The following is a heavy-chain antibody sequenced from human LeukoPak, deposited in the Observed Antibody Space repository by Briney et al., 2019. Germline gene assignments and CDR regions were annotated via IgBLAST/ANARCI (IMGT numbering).Heavy chain of an antibody. CDR2: IKQDGSEK. V-gene: IGHV3-7*01. D-gene: IGHD3-22*01. CDR1: GFTFSSYW. Sequence: GGSLRLSCVASGFTFSSYWMSWVRQVPGKGLEWVANIKQDGSEKYYVDSVKGRFTISRDNAKNSLYLQMNSLRAEDTAVYYCARDENYYDSSGYSRDAFDIWGQGTMVTVSS. J-gene: IGHJ3*02. CDR3: ARDENYYDSSGYSRDAFDI.